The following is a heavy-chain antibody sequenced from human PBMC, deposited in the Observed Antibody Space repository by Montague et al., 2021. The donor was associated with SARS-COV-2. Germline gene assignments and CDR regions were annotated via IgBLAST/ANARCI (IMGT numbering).Heavy chain of an antibody. J-gene: IGHJ4*02. D-gene: IGHD3-9*01. Sequence: SETLSLTCTVSGGSIRSSSYYWGWIRQPPGKGLEWIGSIYYSGXAXYXXXXKXRVTISVDTSKNQCSLKLSSVTAADTAVYYCARHRITIFLGRMFDYWGQGTLVTVSS. CDR2: IYYSGXA. CDR1: GGSIRSSSYY. V-gene: IGHV4-39*01. CDR3: ARHRITIFLGRMFDY.